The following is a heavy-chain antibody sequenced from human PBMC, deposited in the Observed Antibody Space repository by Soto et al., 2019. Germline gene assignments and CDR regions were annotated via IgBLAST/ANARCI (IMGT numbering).Heavy chain of an antibody. Sequence: GGSLRLSCAASGFTFSDYYMSWIRQAPGKGLEWVSYISSSSSYTNYAESVKGRFTISRDNAKNSLYLQMNSLRAEDMAVYYCAREKDDDYGGSDYWGQGTLVTVSS. CDR3: AREKDDDYGGSDY. CDR1: GFTFSDYY. V-gene: IGHV3-11*06. CDR2: ISSSSSYT. D-gene: IGHD4-17*01. J-gene: IGHJ4*02.